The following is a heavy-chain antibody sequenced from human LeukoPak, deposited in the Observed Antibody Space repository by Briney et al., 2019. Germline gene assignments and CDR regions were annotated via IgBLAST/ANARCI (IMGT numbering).Heavy chain of an antibody. D-gene: IGHD6-13*01. Sequence: GGSLRLSCTVSGFTFSDYYMSWVRQAPGKGLEWVSYISSSGSMLHYADSVKGRFTISRDNSKNTLYLQMNSLRAEDTAVYYCARDISPVIAAAPHWGQGTLVTVSS. CDR3: ARDISPVIAAAPH. CDR2: ISSSGSML. CDR1: GFTFSDYY. J-gene: IGHJ4*02. V-gene: IGHV3-11*04.